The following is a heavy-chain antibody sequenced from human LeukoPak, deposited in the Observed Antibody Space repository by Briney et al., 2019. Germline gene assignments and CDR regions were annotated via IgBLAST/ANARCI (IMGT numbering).Heavy chain of an antibody. CDR3: ARHADGYNSGFLDF. J-gene: IGHJ3*01. Sequence: SETLSLTCIVSGDSIRIYYWSWIRQSPGKRLEWIGYIHYSGNTFSNPALKSRVTISIDTPKNQLSLQLRSVTAEDTAVYFCARHADGYNSGFLDFWGPGTMVTVSS. CDR2: IHYSGNT. CDR1: GDSIRIYY. D-gene: IGHD5-24*01. V-gene: IGHV4-59*08.